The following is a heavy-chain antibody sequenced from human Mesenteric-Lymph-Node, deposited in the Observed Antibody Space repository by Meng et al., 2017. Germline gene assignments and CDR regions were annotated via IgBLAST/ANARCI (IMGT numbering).Heavy chain of an antibody. J-gene: IGHJ5*02. CDR3: ASGGCSGGSCYSRP. CDR2: INSDGRST. CDR1: GLTFSNYS. Sequence: VQLAECGGGLIQPGGDRRLASPASGLTFSNYSMHWVRQAPGKGLVWVSRINSDGRSTTYADSVKGRFTISRDNAKNTLYLQMNSLRAEDTAVYYCASGGCSGGSCYSRPWGQGTLVTVSS. V-gene: IGHV3-74*03. D-gene: IGHD2-15*01.